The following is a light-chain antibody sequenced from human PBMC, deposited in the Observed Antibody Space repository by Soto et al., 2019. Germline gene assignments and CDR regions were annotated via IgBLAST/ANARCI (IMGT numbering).Light chain of an antibody. J-gene: IGLJ1*01. CDR3: SSYTTSSTYV. CDR1: SSDVGSYNY. V-gene: IGLV2-14*01. Sequence: QSALTQPASVSGSPGQSITISCTGTSSDVGSYNYVSWYQQHPGQAPKVMIYDVSNRPSGVSYRFSGSKSGNTASLTISGLQAEDEAYYYCSSYTTSSTYVFGTGTKLTVL. CDR2: DVS.